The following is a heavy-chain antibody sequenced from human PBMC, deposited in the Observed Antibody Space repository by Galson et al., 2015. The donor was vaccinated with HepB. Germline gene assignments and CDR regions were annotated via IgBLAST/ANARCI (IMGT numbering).Heavy chain of an antibody. CDR3: ARAPMYYYDRGPGAFDI. Sequence: SLRLSCAASGFTFSSYEMNWVRQAPGKGLEWVSYISSSGSTIYYADSVKGRFTISRDNAKNSLYLQMNSLRAEDTAVYYCARAPMYYYDRGPGAFDIWGQGTMVTVSS. CDR1: GFTFSSYE. CDR2: ISSSGSTI. D-gene: IGHD3-22*01. J-gene: IGHJ3*02. V-gene: IGHV3-48*03.